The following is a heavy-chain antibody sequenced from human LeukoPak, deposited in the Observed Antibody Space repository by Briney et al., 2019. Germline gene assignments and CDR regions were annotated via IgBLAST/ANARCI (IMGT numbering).Heavy chain of an antibody. V-gene: IGHV3-23*01. Sequence: PGGSLRLSCAASGFTFSRYDMSWVRQAPGKGLEWVSAISGSGGSTYYADSVKGRFTISRDNSKNTLYLQMNSLRAEDTAVYYCARGRLGSGYYDYWGQGTLVTVSS. D-gene: IGHD2-15*01. J-gene: IGHJ4*02. CDR1: GFTFSRYD. CDR3: ARGRLGSGYYDY. CDR2: ISGSGGST.